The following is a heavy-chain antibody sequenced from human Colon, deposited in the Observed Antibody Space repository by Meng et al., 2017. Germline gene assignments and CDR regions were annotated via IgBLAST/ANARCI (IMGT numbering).Heavy chain of an antibody. V-gene: IGHV4-61*08. CDR2: AST. D-gene: IGHD1-26*01. CDR3: ARDHMGSLDY. Sequence: HAQLAGSGPALGRPSETHSLICSVTGGSVSSAGSQWSWIRQPQGKGLEWIGYASTNYNPSLKSRVTISVDTSKNQFSLRLTSVTAADTAVYYCARDHMGSLDYWGQGILVTVSS. J-gene: IGHJ4*02. CDR1: GGSVSSAGSQ.